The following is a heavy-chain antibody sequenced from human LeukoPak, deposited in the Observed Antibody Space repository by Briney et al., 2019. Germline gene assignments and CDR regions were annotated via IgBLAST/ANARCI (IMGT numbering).Heavy chain of an antibody. CDR1: GYTLTELS. Sequence: ASVKVSCKVSGYTLTELSMHWVRQAPGKGLEWMGGFDPEDGETIYAQKFQGRVTMTRDTSISTAYMELSSLRSEDTAVYYCARGDLGYCSSTSCYVVDYWGQGTLVTVSS. D-gene: IGHD2-2*01. CDR3: ARGDLGYCSSTSCYVVDY. V-gene: IGHV1-24*01. CDR2: FDPEDGET. J-gene: IGHJ4*02.